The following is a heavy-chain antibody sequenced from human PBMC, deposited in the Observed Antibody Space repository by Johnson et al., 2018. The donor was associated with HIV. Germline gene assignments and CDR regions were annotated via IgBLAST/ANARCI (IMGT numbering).Heavy chain of an antibody. CDR3: ARDGGRGDFDI. J-gene: IGHJ3*02. CDR2: IWYDGSYK. V-gene: IGHV3-33*08. Sequence: QMQLVESGGGLVQPGGYLRLSCAASGFTFRNFAMHLVRQAPGKGLEWVAVIWYDGSYKYYADSVKGRFTISRDNAKKSLYLQMNSLRVDDTAVYYCARDGGRGDFDIWGHGTRVSVSS. D-gene: IGHD3-16*01. CDR1: GFTFRNFA.